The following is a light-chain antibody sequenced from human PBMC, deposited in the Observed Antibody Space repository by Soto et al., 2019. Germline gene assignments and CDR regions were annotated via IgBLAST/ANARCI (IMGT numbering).Light chain of an antibody. V-gene: IGKV3-20*01. CDR3: QQYGSSPT. Sequence: EIVVTQSPATLSLSPGERATLSCRASQSVSSYLAWYQQKPGQAPRRLIYGASSRATGIPDRFSGSGSGTDFTLTISRMQPEDFAVYYCQQYGSSPTFCEGTRLEIK. CDR1: QSVSSY. J-gene: IGKJ5*01. CDR2: GAS.